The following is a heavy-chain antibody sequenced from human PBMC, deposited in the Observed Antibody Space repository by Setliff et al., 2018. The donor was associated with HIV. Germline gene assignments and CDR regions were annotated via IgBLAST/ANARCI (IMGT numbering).Heavy chain of an antibody. CDR3: ARHHASSSGFPLDF. V-gene: IGHV4-34*01. J-gene: IGHJ4*02. CDR1: ADSFGFY. CDR2: INHGGDT. D-gene: IGHD6-6*01. Sequence: SETLSLTCGVYADSFGFYWSWIRHVPGKGLEWIGEINHGGDTNYNPSLRRRVTISVDTSKSQISLNPTSVTATDTAVYYCARHHASSSGFPLDFWGQGILVTVSS.